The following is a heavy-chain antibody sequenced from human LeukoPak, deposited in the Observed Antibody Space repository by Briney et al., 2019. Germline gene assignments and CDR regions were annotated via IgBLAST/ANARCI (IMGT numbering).Heavy chain of an antibody. J-gene: IGHJ4*02. Sequence: GGSLRLSCAASGFTFSSYWMHWVRQAPGKGLVWVSRIKTDGSSTSYADSVKGRFTISRDNAKNTLYLQMNSLRAEDTAVYYCARDLVGLTGDFWGQGALVTVSS. CDR3: ARDLVGLTGDF. CDR2: IKTDGSST. V-gene: IGHV3-74*01. CDR1: GFTFSSYW. D-gene: IGHD2-8*02.